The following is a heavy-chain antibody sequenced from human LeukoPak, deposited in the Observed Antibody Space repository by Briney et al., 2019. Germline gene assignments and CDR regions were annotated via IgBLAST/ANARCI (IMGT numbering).Heavy chain of an antibody. CDR3: ARADWLVGASAFDI. CDR2: INAGNGNT. Sequence: ASVKVSCKASGYTFTGYYMHWVRQAPGQRLEWMGWINAGNGNTKYSQEFQGRVTITRDTSASTAYMELSSLRSEDMAVYYCARADWLVGASAFDIWGQGTMVTVSS. J-gene: IGHJ3*02. V-gene: IGHV1-3*03. CDR1: GYTFTGYY. D-gene: IGHD1-26*01.